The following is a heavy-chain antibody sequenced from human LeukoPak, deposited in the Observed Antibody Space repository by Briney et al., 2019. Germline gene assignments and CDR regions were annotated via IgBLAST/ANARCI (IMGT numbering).Heavy chain of an antibody. CDR1: GFTFSDYA. V-gene: IGHV3-23*01. D-gene: IGHD3-16*02. CDR2: ISDSGGST. Sequence: EGSLRLSCVASGFTFSDYAMSWVRQAPGKGLEWVSGISDSGGSTYYADSVKGRCTISRDNSKDTVSLQMNNLRAEDTAVYFCARHDSFIPYWGQGTLVTVTS. J-gene: IGHJ4*02. CDR3: ARHDSFIPY.